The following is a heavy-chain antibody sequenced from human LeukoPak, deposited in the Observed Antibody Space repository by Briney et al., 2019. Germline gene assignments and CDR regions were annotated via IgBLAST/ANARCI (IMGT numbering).Heavy chain of an antibody. V-gene: IGHV1-69*13. D-gene: IGHD3-22*01. J-gene: IGHJ4*02. CDR3: ARERDYYDSSGYSQNFDY. Sequence: SVKVSFKASGGTFSIYAISWVRQAPGQGLEWMGGIIPIFGTANYAQKFQGRVTITADESTSTAYMELSSLRSEDTAVYYCARERDYYDSSGYSQNFDYWGKGNLVPVSP. CDR1: GGTFSIYA. CDR2: IIPIFGTA.